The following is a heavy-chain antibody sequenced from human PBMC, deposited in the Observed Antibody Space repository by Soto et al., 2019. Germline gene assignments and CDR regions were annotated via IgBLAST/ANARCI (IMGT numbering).Heavy chain of an antibody. CDR2: IYYSGST. D-gene: IGHD4-17*01. Sequence: VQLQESGPGLLKPSQTLSLTCTVSGGSISSGSYCWSWIRQHPGKGLEWIGYIYYSGSTYYNPSLKSRVTISVDTSKNKFSLKLSSVTAADTAVYYCAIAVTTVTTYDYWGQGTLVTVSS. CDR3: AIAVTTVTTYDY. J-gene: IGHJ4*02. V-gene: IGHV4-31*03. CDR1: GGSISSGSYC.